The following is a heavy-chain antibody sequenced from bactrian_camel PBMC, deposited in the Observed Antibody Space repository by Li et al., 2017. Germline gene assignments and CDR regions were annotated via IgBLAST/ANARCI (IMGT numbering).Heavy chain of an antibody. CDR1: EYTYNSYC. CDR3: AADVSGSCGTDYDVPGWY. J-gene: IGHJ4*01. CDR2: IGIDGTT. V-gene: IGHV3S63*01. D-gene: IGHD2*01. Sequence: VQLVESGGGSVQAGGSLTLSCVATEYTYNSYCMAWFRQSPQTSWLERERAARIGIDGTTTYADSVKGRFTISRDYAKKTLSLQMTSLKPEDSDMYYCAADVSGSCGTDYDVPGWYWGQGTQVTVS.